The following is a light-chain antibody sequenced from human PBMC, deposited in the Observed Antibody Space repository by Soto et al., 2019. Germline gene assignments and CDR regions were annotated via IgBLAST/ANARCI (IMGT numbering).Light chain of an antibody. CDR1: QGISSY. J-gene: IGKJ5*01. CDR2: AAS. V-gene: IGKV1-12*01. Sequence: DIQMTQSQSSLSASTGDRVTITCRASQGISSYLAWYQQKPGKAPKLLIYAASSLQSGVPSRFSGSGFGTDFTLTINSLQPEDFASYYCQQADSFPITFGQGTRLEIK. CDR3: QQADSFPIT.